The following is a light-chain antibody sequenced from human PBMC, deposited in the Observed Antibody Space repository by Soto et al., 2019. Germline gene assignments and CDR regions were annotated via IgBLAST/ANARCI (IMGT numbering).Light chain of an antibody. CDR2: DAS. V-gene: IGKV3-11*01. CDR3: QQRSNWPVT. CDR1: QSFSSY. Sequence: EIVLTQSPGTLSLSPGEKATLSCRASQSFSSYLAWYQQKLGQAPRLLIYDASTRATGISARFSGSGSGTDFTLTISSLEPEDFAMYYCQQRSNWPVTFGQGTKVDIK. J-gene: IGKJ1*01.